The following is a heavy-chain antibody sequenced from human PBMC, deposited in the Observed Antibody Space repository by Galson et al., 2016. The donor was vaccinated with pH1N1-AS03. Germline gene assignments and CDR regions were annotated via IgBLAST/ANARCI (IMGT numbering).Heavy chain of an antibody. V-gene: IGHV4-31*03. Sequence: TLSLTCTVSGGSISSGTYCWSWIRQHPGKGLEWIGYIYYSGSTYYNPSLKSRVTISVDTSMTAADTAVYYCARDSTYYFDMDDFYHGLDVWGQGTTVTVSS. J-gene: IGHJ6*02. CDR2: IYYSGST. CDR3: ARDSTYYFDMDDFYHGLDV. CDR1: GGSISSGTYC. D-gene: IGHD2/OR15-2a*01.